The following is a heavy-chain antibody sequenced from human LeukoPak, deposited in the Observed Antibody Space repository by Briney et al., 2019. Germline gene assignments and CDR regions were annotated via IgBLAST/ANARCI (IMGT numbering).Heavy chain of an antibody. CDR1: GYTFTSYY. Sequence: ASVKVSCKASGYTFTSYYMHWVRQAPGQGLEWMGVINPSGGSTSYAQKFQGRVTMTRDTSTSTVYMELSSLRSEDTAVYYCARVQLATLDASDIWGQGTMVTVSS. CDR3: ARVQLATLDASDI. CDR2: INPSGGST. V-gene: IGHV1-46*01. D-gene: IGHD5-24*01. J-gene: IGHJ3*02.